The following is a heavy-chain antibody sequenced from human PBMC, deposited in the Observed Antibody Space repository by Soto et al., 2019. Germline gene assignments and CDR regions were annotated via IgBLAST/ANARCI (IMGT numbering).Heavy chain of an antibody. V-gene: IGHV4-4*07. Sequence: SETLSLTCTVSGGSISSYFWSWIRQPAGKGLEWIGRIYASGSTNYNPSLKSRVTMSVDTSKNQFSLKLSSVTAADTAVYYCARCPSGYSSSWYYFDYWGQGALVNVSS. CDR3: ARCPSGYSSSWYYFDY. J-gene: IGHJ4*02. D-gene: IGHD6-13*01. CDR2: IYASGST. CDR1: GGSISSYF.